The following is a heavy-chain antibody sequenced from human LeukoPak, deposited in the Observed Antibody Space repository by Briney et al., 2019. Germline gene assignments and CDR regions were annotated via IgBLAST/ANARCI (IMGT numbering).Heavy chain of an antibody. Sequence: GGSLRLSCAVSGFAFSSHAMTWVRQAPGKGLEWVSGISIGDKTFYADSVKGRFTISRDKSKNTLYLQMNSLRAEDTAVYYCATEILPNDYWGQGTLVTVSS. CDR2: ISIGDKT. J-gene: IGHJ4*02. CDR3: ATEILPNDY. V-gene: IGHV3-23*01. CDR1: GFAFSSHA.